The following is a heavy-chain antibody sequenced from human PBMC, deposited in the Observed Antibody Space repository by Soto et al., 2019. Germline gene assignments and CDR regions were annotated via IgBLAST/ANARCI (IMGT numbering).Heavy chain of an antibody. J-gene: IGHJ4*02. Sequence: QVQLQESGPGLVKPSETLSLTCTVSGGSISSYYWSWIRQPPGKGLEWIGYIYYSGSTNRNPSLNSRVPIAVDTPKKQISLNLRSVTAADTAVYYSARRWGYAIEYWCQGTLVTASS. CDR2: IYYSGST. CDR3: ARRWGYAIEY. D-gene: IGHD2-8*01. CDR1: GGSISSYY. V-gene: IGHV4-59*08.